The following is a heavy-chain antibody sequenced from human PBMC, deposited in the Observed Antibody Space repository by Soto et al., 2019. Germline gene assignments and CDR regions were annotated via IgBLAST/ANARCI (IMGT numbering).Heavy chain of an antibody. CDR2: TYYRSKWYN. CDR3: ARGEQWLSSAECFQH. J-gene: IGHJ1*01. D-gene: IGHD6-19*01. CDR1: GDSVSSNSAA. V-gene: IGHV6-1*01. Sequence: PAQTLSLTCAISGDSVSSNSAAWNWIRQSPSRGLEWLGRTYYRSKWYNDYAVSVKSRITINPDTSKNQFSLQLNSVTPEDTAVYDFARGEQWLSSAECFQHWGQGTLVTVSS.